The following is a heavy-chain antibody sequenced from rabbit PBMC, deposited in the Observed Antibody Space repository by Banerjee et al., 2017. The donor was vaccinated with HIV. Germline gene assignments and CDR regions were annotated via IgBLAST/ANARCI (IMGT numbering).Heavy chain of an antibody. J-gene: IGHJ4*01. CDR1: GFTLSSYW. V-gene: IGHV1S45*01. CDR3: ARDRGVMPAFNL. Sequence: QEQLVESGGGLVQPEGSLTLTCKASGFTLSSYWMSWVRQAPGKGLEWIGYINTGSGSTDYASWAKGRFTISKTSSTTVTLQMTSLTAADTATYFCARDRGVMPAFNLWGPGTLVTVS. CDR2: INTGSGST.